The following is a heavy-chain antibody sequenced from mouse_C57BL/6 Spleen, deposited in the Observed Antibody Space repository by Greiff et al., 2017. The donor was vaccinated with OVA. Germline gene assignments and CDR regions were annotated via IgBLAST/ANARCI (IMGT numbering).Heavy chain of an antibody. CDR1: GYTFTSYW. J-gene: IGHJ1*03. CDR3: ARKGPAVAPGYFDV. V-gene: IGHV1-61*01. CDR2: IYPSDSET. Sequence: QVQLQQPGAELVRPGSSVKLSCKASGYTFTSYWMDWVKQRPGQGLEWIGNIYPSDSETHYNQKFKDKATLTVDKSSSTAYMQLSSLTSEDSAVYYCARKGPAVAPGYFDVWGTGTTVTVSS. D-gene: IGHD1-1*01.